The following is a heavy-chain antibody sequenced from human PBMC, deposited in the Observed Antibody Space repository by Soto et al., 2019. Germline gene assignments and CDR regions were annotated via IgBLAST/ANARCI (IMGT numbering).Heavy chain of an antibody. D-gene: IGHD3-22*01. CDR2: ISGSGGST. CDR1: GFTFSSYA. CDR3: AKCDYYDSSGHHYGMDV. J-gene: IGHJ6*02. Sequence: EVQLLESGGGLVQPGGSLRLSCAASGFTFSSYAMSWVRQAPGKGLEWVSAISGSGGSTYYADSVKGRFTISRDNSKNTLYLQMNSLRAEDTAVYYCAKCDYYDSSGHHYGMDVWGQGTTVTVSS. V-gene: IGHV3-23*01.